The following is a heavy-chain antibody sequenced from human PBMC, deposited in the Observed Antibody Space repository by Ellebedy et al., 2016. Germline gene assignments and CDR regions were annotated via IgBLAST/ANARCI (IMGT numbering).Heavy chain of an antibody. D-gene: IGHD3-10*01. CDR2: IDWDDDK. CDR1: GFSLSTSGMC. CDR3: ARRRFRRGSDAFDI. J-gene: IGHJ3*02. Sequence: SGPTLVKPTQTLTLTCTFSGFSLSTSGMCVSWIRQPPGKALEWLARIDWDDDKYYSTSLKTRLTISKDTSKNQVVLTMTNMDPVDTATYYCARRRFRRGSDAFDIWGQGTMVTVSS. V-gene: IGHV2-70*11.